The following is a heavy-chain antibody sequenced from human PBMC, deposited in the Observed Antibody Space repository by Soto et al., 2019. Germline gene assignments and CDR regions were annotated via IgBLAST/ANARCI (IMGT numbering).Heavy chain of an antibody. CDR1: GFTFSSYG. D-gene: IGHD2-15*01. V-gene: IGHV3-30*18. CDR3: AKESYSGPLDY. Sequence: QVQLVESGGGVVQPGRSLRLSCAASGFTFSSYGMHWVRQAPGKGLEWVAVISYDGSNKYYADSVKGRFTISRDNSKNTLYLQMNSLRPEDTAVYYCAKESYSGPLDYWGQGTLVTVSS. CDR2: ISYDGSNK. J-gene: IGHJ4*02.